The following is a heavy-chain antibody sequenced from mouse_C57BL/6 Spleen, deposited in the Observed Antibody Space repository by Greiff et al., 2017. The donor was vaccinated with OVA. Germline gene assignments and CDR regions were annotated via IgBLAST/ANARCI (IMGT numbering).Heavy chain of an antibody. Sequence: QVQLQQPGAELVRPGTSVKLSCKASGYTFTSYWMHWVKQRPGQGLEWIGVIDPSDSYTNYNQKFKGKATLTVDTSSSTAYMQLSSLTSEDSAVYYCARGEVDYWGQGTTLTVSS. CDR3: ARGEVDY. J-gene: IGHJ2*01. CDR2: IDPSDSYT. CDR1: GYTFTSYW. V-gene: IGHV1-59*01.